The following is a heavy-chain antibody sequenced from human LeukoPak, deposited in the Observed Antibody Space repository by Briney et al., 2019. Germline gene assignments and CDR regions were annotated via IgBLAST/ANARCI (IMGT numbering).Heavy chain of an antibody. CDR3: ARQNSGSYSGWFDP. J-gene: IGHJ5*02. CDR1: AYSISSGYY. V-gene: IGHV4-38-2*01. CDR2: IYHSGST. D-gene: IGHD1-26*01. Sequence: SETLSLTCAVSAYSISSGYYWGWIRQPPGKGLEWIGSIYHSGSTYYNPSLKSRVTISVDTSKNQFSLKLSSVTAADTAVYYCARQNSGSYSGWFDPWGQGTLVTVSS.